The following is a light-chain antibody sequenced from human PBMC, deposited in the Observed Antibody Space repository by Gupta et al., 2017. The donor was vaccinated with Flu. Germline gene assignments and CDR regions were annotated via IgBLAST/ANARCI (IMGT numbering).Light chain of an antibody. J-gene: IGKJ2*03. CDR1: ERIVNY. V-gene: IGKV1-39*01. CDR3: QQSYLAPYS. Sequence: DIDMTQSPSSLPTSIGDTVAITCRASERIVNYLSWYQHKPGKAPRLLIYAASTLQRGVPSRFRGSGSGTDFTLTISSLQPEDFATYYCQQSYLAPYSFGQGTKVEI. CDR2: AAS.